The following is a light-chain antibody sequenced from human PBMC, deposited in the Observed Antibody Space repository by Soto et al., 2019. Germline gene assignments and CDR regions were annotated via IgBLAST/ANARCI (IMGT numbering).Light chain of an antibody. CDR2: DAS. CDR3: QQRSNWLT. CDR1: QSVGSY. J-gene: IGKJ4*01. V-gene: IGKV3-11*01. Sequence: EIVLTQSPATLSLSPGERATLSCRASQSVGSYLAWYQQKPGQAPRLLIYDASNRATGIPARFSGSGSGTDFALTISSLKPEDFSVYCCQQRSNWLTFGGGTKVEIK.